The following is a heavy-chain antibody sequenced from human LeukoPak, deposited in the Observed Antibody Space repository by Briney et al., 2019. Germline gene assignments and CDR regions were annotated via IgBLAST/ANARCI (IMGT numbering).Heavy chain of an antibody. V-gene: IGHV1-69*05. CDR2: IIPIFGTA. CDR1: GGTFSSYA. Sequence: SVRVSCKASGGTFSSYAISWVRQAPAQGLEWMGGIIPIFGTANYAQKFQGRVTITTDESTSTPYMELSSLRSEDTAVYYWARFVPPRDGSGPRHYYYMDVWGKGTTVTVSS. CDR3: ARFVPPRDGSGPRHYYYMDV. D-gene: IGHD3-22*01. J-gene: IGHJ6*03.